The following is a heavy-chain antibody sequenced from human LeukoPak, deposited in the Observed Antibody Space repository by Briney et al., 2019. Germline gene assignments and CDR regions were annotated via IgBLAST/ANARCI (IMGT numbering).Heavy chain of an antibody. J-gene: IGHJ3*02. D-gene: IGHD3-3*01. V-gene: IGHV1-69*13. CDR3: ARGVLRFLEWLRRWYAFDI. CDR2: IIPIFGTA. CDR1: GSTFSSYA. Sequence: ASVKVSCKASGSTFSSYAISWVRQAPGQGLEWMGGIIPIFGTANYAQKFQGRVTITADESTSTAYMELSSLRSEDTAVYYCARGVLRFLEWLRRWYAFDIWGQGTMVTVSS.